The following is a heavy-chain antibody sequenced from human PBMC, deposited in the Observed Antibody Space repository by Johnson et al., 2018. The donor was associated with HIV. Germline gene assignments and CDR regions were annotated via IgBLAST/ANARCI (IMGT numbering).Heavy chain of an antibody. CDR1: GFTFDDYG. Sequence: VQLVESGGGLVKPGGSLRLSCAASGFTFDDYGMSWVRQAPGKGLEWVSGINWNGGSTGYADSVKGRFTISRDNAKKSLYLQMNSLRAEDTAVYYCAKEMEGYYGSGKGDAFDIWGQGTMVTVSS. CDR3: AKEMEGYYGSGKGDAFDI. D-gene: IGHD3-10*01. CDR2: INWNGGST. J-gene: IGHJ3*02. V-gene: IGHV3-20*04.